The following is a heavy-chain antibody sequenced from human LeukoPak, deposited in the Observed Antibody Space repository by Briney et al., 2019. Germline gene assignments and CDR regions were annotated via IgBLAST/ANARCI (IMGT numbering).Heavy chain of an antibody. D-gene: IGHD5-24*01. V-gene: IGHV4-59*06. Sequence: SETLSLTCTVSGGSISSYYWSWVRQLPGKGLDWIGYIYYSGSAYYNPSLRSRVTISVDTSKNQFSLKVTSVTIADTAVYYCARVEAATTNPRFGYWGQGTLVTVSS. J-gene: IGHJ4*02. CDR2: IYYSGSA. CDR3: ARVEAATTNPRFGY. CDR1: GGSISSYY.